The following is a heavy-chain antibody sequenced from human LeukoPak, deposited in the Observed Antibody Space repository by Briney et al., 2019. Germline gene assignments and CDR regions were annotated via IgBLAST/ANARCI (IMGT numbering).Heavy chain of an antibody. D-gene: IGHD6-19*01. CDR2: INPNSGGT. Sequence: ASVKVSCKASGYTFTGYYMHWVRQAPGQGLEWMGWINPNSGGTNYAQKFQGRVTMTRDTSISTAYMELSRLISDDTAVYYCARDPRSVAGRSDYWGQGTLVTVSS. CDR3: ARDPRSVAGRSDY. CDR1: GYTFTGYY. V-gene: IGHV1-2*02. J-gene: IGHJ4*02.